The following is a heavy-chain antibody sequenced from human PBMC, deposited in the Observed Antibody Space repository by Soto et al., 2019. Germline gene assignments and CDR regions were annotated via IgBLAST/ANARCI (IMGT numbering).Heavy chain of an antibody. CDR1: GGSISSYY. V-gene: IGHV4-59*01. D-gene: IGHD6-6*01. CDR3: ARDVIRPCYYYYMDV. J-gene: IGHJ6*03. Sequence: SETLSLTCTVSGGSISSYYWSWIRQPPGKGLEWIGYIYYSGSTNYNPSLKSRVTISVDTSKNQFSLKLSSVTAADTAVYYCARDVIRPCYYYYMDVWGKGTTVTVSS. CDR2: IYYSGST.